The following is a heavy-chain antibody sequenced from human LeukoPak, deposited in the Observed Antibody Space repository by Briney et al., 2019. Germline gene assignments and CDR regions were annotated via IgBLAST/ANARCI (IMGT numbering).Heavy chain of an antibody. CDR2: IDWDDDK. D-gene: IGHD3-9*01. CDR3: ARIQLGAYDILPEATYDY. Sequence: SGPALVKPTQTLTLTCTFSGFSLSTSGMCVSWIRQPPGKALEWLARIDWDDDKYYSTSLKTRLTISKDTSKNQVVLTMTNMDPMDTATYYCARIQLGAYDILPEATYDYWGQGTLVTVSS. J-gene: IGHJ4*02. V-gene: IGHV2-70*11. CDR1: GFSLSTSGMC.